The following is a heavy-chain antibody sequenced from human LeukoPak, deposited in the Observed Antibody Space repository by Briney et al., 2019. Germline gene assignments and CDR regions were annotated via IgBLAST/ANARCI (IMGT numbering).Heavy chain of an antibody. CDR1: GGSLSRYY. D-gene: IGHD6-13*01. Sequence: SETLSLTCTVSGGSLSRYYWSWVRQPPGKGLEWIGYIYYSGSTNYNPSLKSRVTISVDTSKNQFSLKLSSVTAADTAVYYCARTPLGIAAAGKGYFDYWGQGTLVTVSS. J-gene: IGHJ4*02. CDR2: IYYSGST. CDR3: ARTPLGIAAAGKGYFDY. V-gene: IGHV4-59*01.